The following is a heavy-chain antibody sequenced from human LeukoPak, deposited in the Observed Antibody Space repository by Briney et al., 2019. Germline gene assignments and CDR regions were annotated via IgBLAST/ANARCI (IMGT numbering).Heavy chain of an antibody. J-gene: IGHJ2*01. Sequence: GGSLRLSCAASGFTFSSYWMSWVRQAPGKGLEWVANIKQDGSEKYYVDSVKGRFTISRDNAKNSLYLQMNSLRAEDTAVYYCARDPRGYSHGYWYFDLWGRGTLVTVSS. D-gene: IGHD5-18*01. CDR2: IKQDGSEK. CDR1: GFTFSSYW. V-gene: IGHV3-7*01. CDR3: ARDPRGYSHGYWYFDL.